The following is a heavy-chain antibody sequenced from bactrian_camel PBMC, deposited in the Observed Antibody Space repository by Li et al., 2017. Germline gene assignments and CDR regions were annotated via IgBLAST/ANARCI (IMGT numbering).Heavy chain of an antibody. CDR1: GFTFRNYD. V-gene: IGHV3S40*01. CDR2: IDHNGGST. D-gene: IGHD5*01. CDR3: AADPSRELWVGYPPYKY. J-gene: IGHJ4*01. Sequence: DVQLVESGGGLIQPGGSLRVSCAASGFTFRNYDMTWVRQAPGKGLEWVSTIDHNGGSTSYVDSVKGRFTFSRDNAKSTLYLQLNSLKTEDTAVYYCAADPSRELWVGYPPYKYWGQGTQVTVS.